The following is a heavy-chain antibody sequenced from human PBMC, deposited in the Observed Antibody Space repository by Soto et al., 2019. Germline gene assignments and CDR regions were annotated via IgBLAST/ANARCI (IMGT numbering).Heavy chain of an antibody. Sequence: EVQLLESGGGRIQPGGSLRLSCAASGFTFSSYAMNWVRQVPGKGLQWVSGISGSGSSTYYSDSVRGRFTISRDNSRNTLYLQMRSLRDEDTALYYSAPGDRNQPAVVDYWGPGTRVTVSS. CDR3: APGDRNQPAVVDY. D-gene: IGHD2-2*01. J-gene: IGHJ4*02. V-gene: IGHV3-23*01. CDR1: GFTFSSYA. CDR2: ISGSGSST.